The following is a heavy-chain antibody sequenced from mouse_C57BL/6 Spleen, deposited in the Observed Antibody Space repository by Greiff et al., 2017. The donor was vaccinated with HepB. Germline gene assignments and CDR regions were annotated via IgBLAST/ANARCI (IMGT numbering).Heavy chain of an antibody. CDR2: IDPSDSYT. D-gene: IGHD2-4*01. Sequence: VQLQQSGAELVMPGASVKLSCKASGYTFTSYWMHWVKQRPGQGLEWIGEIDPSDSYTNYNQKFKGKSTLTVDKSSSTAYMQLSSLTSEDSAVYYCARLNYDYDGFDYWGQGTTLTVSS. CDR1: GYTFTSYW. CDR3: ARLNYDYDGFDY. V-gene: IGHV1-69*01. J-gene: IGHJ2*01.